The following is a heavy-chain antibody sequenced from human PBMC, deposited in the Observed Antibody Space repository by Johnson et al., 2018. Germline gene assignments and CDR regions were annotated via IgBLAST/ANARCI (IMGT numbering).Heavy chain of an antibody. J-gene: IGHJ1*01. CDR2: IIPFFDTA. D-gene: IGHD6-19*01. CDR3: ARGIAVAGNGGEYFQD. V-gene: IGHV1-69*12. Sequence: QVQLVQSGAEVKKPGSSVKVSCTASGGTFSSYAISWVRQAPGQGREWMGGIIPFFDTAKYAQKFQGRVTITADESTTTAYMELSSRRSEDTAGYYCARGIAVAGNGGEYFQDWGQGTLVTVSS. CDR1: GGTFSSYA.